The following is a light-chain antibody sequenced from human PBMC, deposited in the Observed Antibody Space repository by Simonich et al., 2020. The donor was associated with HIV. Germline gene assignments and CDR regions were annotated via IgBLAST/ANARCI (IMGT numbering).Light chain of an antibody. V-gene: IGLV1-40*01. CDR2: VNS. CDR3: QSYDSSLSGSV. Sequence: GAPGQRVTISCTGSSSNIGAGYDVHWYQQLPGTAPKLLIHVNSNRPSGVPDRFSGSRSGTSASLAITGLQAEDEADYYCQSYDSSLSGSVFGGGTKLTVL. J-gene: IGLJ3*02. CDR1: SSNIGAGYD.